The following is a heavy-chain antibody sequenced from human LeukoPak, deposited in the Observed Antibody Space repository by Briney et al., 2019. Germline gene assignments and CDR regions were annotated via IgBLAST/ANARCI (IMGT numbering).Heavy chain of an antibody. CDR3: ARGPMVPLWAFDI. CDR1: GGSISSYY. D-gene: IGHD2-8*01. CDR2: IYYSGST. Sequence: SETLSLTCTVSGGSISSYYWSWIRQPPGKGLEWIGYIYYSGSTSHNPSLSSRVTISVDKSKNQFSLKLSSVTAADTAVYYCARGPMVPLWAFDIWGQGTVVTVSS. V-gene: IGHV4-59*01. J-gene: IGHJ3*02.